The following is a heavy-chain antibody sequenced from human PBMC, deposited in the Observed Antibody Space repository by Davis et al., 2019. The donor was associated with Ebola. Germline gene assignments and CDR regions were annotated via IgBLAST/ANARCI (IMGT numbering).Heavy chain of an antibody. J-gene: IGHJ4*02. V-gene: IGHV3-48*03. D-gene: IGHD5-12*01. Sequence: PGGSLRLSCAASGFTFSSYEMNWVRQAPGKGLEWVSYISSSGSTIYYADSVKGRFTISRDNAKNMLYLQMDSLRVEDTAVYYCARYNSAYERADLDYWGQGTLVTVSS. CDR2: ISSSGSTI. CDR3: ARYNSAYERADLDY. CDR1: GFTFSSYE.